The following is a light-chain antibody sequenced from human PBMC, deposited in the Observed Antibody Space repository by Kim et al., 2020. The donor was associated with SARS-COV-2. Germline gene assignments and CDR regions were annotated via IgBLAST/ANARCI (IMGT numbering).Light chain of an antibody. V-gene: IGLV3-9*01. J-gene: IGLJ3*02. CDR2: RDS. CDR1: NSGSKH. CDR3: QVWDNNTWV. Sequence: VALRQTASSTCGGDNSGSKHVHWYQQKAGQAPLLVIYRDSSRPAEIPERFSGSNSGNTATLTVSRAQAGDEADYYCQVWDNNTWVFGAGTQLTVL.